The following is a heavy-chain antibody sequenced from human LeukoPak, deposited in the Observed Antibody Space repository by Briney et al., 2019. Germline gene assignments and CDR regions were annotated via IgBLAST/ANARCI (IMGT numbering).Heavy chain of an antibody. CDR2: IYPGDSDT. CDR1: GYSFTSYW. Sequence: GESLKISCKGSGYSFTSYWIGWVRQMPGKGLEWMGIIYPGDSDTRYSPSFQGQVTISADKSISTAYLQWSSLKASDTAMYYCARQTYDSSGYYPPYYYYGMDVWGQGTTVTVSS. CDR3: ARQTYDSSGYYPPYYYYGMDV. J-gene: IGHJ6*02. V-gene: IGHV5-51*01. D-gene: IGHD3-22*01.